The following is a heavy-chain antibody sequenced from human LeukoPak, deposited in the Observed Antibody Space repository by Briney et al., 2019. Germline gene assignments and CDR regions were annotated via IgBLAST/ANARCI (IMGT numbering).Heavy chain of an antibody. CDR3: AKHSKGTKDY. Sequence: GGSLRLSCAASGFTFSSYAMSWVRQAPGKGLEWVSAISGSGAGTDYANSVKGRFTISRDNSKKTLYLQMNSLTAEDTAVYYCAKHSKGTKDYWGQGTLVTVSS. CDR2: ISGSGAGT. CDR1: GFTFSSYA. J-gene: IGHJ4*02. D-gene: IGHD1-7*01. V-gene: IGHV3-23*01.